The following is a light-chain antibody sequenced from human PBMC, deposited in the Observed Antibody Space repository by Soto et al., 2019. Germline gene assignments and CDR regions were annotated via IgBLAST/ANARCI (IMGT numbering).Light chain of an antibody. Sequence: QSVLTQPASVSGSPGQSISISCIGTSSDDGAFNYVSWYQHHPGKAPQLIIYDVTSRPSGVSNRFSASKSGNTASLTISGLQAEDEADYYCSSYTTRNTEVFGTGTRSPS. CDR2: DVT. J-gene: IGLJ1*01. CDR3: SSYTTRNTEV. V-gene: IGLV2-14*03. CDR1: SSDDGAFNY.